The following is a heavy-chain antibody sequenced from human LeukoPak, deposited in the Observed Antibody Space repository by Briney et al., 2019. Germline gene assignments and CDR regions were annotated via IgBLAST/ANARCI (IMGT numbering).Heavy chain of an antibody. D-gene: IGHD1-26*01. V-gene: IGHV4-61*08. CDR2: IYSSGST. CDR3: ARRQVGATTRAFDI. Sequence: SETLSLTCTVSGGSISSGGYYWSWIRQPPGKGLEWIGYIYSSGSTKYNPSLKSRVTIAVDTSKNQFSLNLSSVTAADTAVYYCARRQVGATTRAFDIWGQGTTVTVSS. CDR1: GGSISSGGYY. J-gene: IGHJ3*02.